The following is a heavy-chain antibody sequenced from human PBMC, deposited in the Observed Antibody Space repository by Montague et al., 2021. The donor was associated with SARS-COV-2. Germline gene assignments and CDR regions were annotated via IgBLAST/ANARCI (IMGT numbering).Heavy chain of an antibody. V-gene: IGHV4-61*01. CDR3: ARVGNYLGVY. CDR2: IFYTGSA. CDR1: SDSVSSGKYF. Sequence: SETLSLTCTVSSDSVSSGKYFWTWIRQPPGKGLEWNGYIFYTGSANYNPSHKSQVTISVDTSDNQFTLKLKTMSAADTDVYHCARVGNYLGVYWGQGILVTVSS. J-gene: IGHJ4*02. D-gene: IGHD3-10*01.